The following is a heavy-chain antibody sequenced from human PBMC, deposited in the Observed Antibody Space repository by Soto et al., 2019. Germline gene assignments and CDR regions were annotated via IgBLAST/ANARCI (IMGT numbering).Heavy chain of an antibody. D-gene: IGHD3-9*01. CDR2: IGSNTNYK. Sequence: GGSLRLSCAASGFTFNMYSMNWLRQAPGKXLEWVSSIGSNTNYKYYADSVRGRFTISRDNAKNSVFLQMDSLRVEDTAVYYCARNGPAKGGMTGYYPDYWGQGSLVTVSS. CDR3: ARNGPAKGGMTGYYPDY. J-gene: IGHJ4*02. CDR1: GFTFNMYS. V-gene: IGHV3-21*01.